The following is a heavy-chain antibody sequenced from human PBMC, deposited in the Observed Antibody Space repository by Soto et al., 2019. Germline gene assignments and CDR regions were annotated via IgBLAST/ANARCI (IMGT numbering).Heavy chain of an antibody. D-gene: IGHD2-15*01. CDR1: GFTFRSYA. CDR2: ILGGGGST. J-gene: IGHJ4*02. Sequence: EVQLLESGGGLVQPGGSLTLSCAASGFTFRSYAMSWVRQAPGKGLEWVSAILGGGGSTYYADSVKGRFTISRDNSKNTLYLEMHSLRAEDTAVYYCARDALGGGSGRGDYWGQGTLVTVSS. V-gene: IGHV3-23*01. CDR3: ARDALGGGSGRGDY.